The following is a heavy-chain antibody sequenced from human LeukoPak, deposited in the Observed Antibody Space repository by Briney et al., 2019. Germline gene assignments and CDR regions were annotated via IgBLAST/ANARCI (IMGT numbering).Heavy chain of an antibody. CDR3: AKDRRLDYSDY. CDR1: GFTFSSYW. Sequence: GGSLRLSCAASGFTFSSYWMHWVRQAPGKGLVWVSRINSDGSSTYYADSVKGRFTISRDNSKNTLYLQMNSLRAEDTAVYYCAKDRRLDYSDYWGQGTLVTVSS. J-gene: IGHJ4*02. V-gene: IGHV3-74*01. CDR2: INSDGSST. D-gene: IGHD6-25*01.